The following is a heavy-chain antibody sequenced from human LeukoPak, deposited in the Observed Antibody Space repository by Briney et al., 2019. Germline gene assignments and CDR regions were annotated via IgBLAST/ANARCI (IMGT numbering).Heavy chain of an antibody. D-gene: IGHD1-20*01. J-gene: IGHJ4*02. CDR3: LRDLNWSLDQ. CDR2: INQDGSEK. CDR1: GFAFSTYW. V-gene: IGHV3-7*01. Sequence: GGSLRLSCAASGFAFSTYWMMWVRQIPGKGLEWVANINQDGSEKYYVDSVKGRFTVSRDNAKNTLYLQMNSLRAEDTAVYYCLRDLNWSLDQWGQGTLVTVSS.